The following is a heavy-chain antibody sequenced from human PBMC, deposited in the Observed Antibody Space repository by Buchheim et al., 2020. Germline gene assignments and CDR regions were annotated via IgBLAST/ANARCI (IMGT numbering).Heavy chain of an antibody. Sequence: QVQLVQSGAEVKNPGASVKVSCEASGYTFTTYYIHWVRQAPGQGLEWMGIIKLDGGGTTYAQKFQGRVTVTSDTSTSTVYMELRSLRTEDTAVYYCARESPHTMYFGYWGQGTL. CDR3: ARESPHTMYFGY. CDR1: GYTFTTYY. J-gene: IGHJ4*02. D-gene: IGHD5-24*01. CDR2: IKLDGGGT. V-gene: IGHV1-46*01.